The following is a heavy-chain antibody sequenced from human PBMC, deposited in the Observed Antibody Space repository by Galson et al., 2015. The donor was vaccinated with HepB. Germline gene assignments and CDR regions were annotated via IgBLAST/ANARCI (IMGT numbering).Heavy chain of an antibody. CDR2: IIGSSTT. V-gene: IGHV3-48*01. CDR3: ARVRGGWYFDS. J-gene: IGHJ4*02. D-gene: IGHD6-19*01. CDR1: GFTIASYS. Sequence: SLRLSCAASGFTIASYSMSWVRQAPGKGLEWISSIIGSSTTYYADSVRGRFTISRDNARNSLYLQMNSLRADDTAVYYCARVRGGWYFDSWGQGTRVTVSS.